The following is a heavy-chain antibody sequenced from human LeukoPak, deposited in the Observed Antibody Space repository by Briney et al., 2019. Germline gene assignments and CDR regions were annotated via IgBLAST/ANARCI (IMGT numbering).Heavy chain of an antibody. CDR1: GGSISSYY. J-gene: IGHJ6*02. D-gene: IGHD3-10*02. Sequence: PSETLSLTCTVSGGSISSYYWSWIRQPPGKGLEWIGYIYYSGSSNYNPSLRSRVTISVDTSKNQFSLKLSSVTAADTAVYYCAKDLHYYVAMDVWGQGTAVTVSS. CDR2: IYYSGSS. CDR3: AKDLHYYVAMDV. V-gene: IGHV4-59*01.